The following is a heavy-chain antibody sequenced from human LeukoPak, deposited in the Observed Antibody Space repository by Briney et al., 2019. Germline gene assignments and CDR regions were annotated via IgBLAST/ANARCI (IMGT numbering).Heavy chain of an antibody. Sequence: PGGSLRLSCAASGFTVNTYAMSWVRQAPGKGLEWVSGISGSGGNTYYADSVKGRFTISRDNSKNTLYLQMNSLRAEDTAVYYCARDGATWFGGVIVSSGAFDIWGQGTMVTVSS. V-gene: IGHV3-23*01. CDR1: GFTVNTYA. J-gene: IGHJ3*02. CDR3: ARDGATWFGGVIVSSGAFDI. CDR2: ISGSGGNT. D-gene: IGHD3-16*02.